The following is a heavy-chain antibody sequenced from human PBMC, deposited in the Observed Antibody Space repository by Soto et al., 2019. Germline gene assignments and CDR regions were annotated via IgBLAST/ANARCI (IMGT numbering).Heavy chain of an antibody. CDR1: GYNFANYW. CDR3: AAGYTTGPDAFDV. CDR2: IFPGDSDT. J-gene: IGHJ3*01. V-gene: IGHV5-51*01. Sequence: GESLKISCKGSGYNFANYWSGWVRQMPGKGLEWMGMIFPGDSDTKNSPSLQGQITMSVDKSDSSAYLQWRSLKASDTAMYYCAAGYTTGPDAFDVWGQGTVVTVSS. D-gene: IGHD6-13*01.